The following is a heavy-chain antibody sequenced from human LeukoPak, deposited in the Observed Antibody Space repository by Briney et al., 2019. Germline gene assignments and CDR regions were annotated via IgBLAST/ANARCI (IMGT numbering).Heavy chain of an antibody. V-gene: IGHV1-58*02. CDR3: AAVGAVAGTLTYYYYGMDV. J-gene: IGHJ6*02. D-gene: IGHD6-19*01. CDR2: IVVGSGNT. CDR1: GFTFTSSA. Sequence: SVKVSCKASGFTFTSSAMQWVRQARGQRLEWIGWIVVGSGNTNYAQKFQERVTITRDMSTSTAYMELSSLRSEDTAVYYCAAVGAVAGTLTYYYYGMDVWGQGPRSPSP.